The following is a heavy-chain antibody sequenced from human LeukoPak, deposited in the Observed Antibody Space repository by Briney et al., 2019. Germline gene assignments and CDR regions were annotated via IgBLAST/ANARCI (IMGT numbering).Heavy chain of an antibody. CDR1: GYTLTELS. CDR3: ATGLRYFGWLIH. V-gene: IGHV1-24*01. Sequence: ASVKVSCKVSGYTLTELSMHWVRQAPGKGLEWMGGFDPEDGETIYAQKFQGRVTMTEDTSTDTAYMELSSLRSEDTAVYYCATGLRYFGWLIHWGQGTLVTVSS. J-gene: IGHJ4*02. D-gene: IGHD3-9*01. CDR2: FDPEDGET.